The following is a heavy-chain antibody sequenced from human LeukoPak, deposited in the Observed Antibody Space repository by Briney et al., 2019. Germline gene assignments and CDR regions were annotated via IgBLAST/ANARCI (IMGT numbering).Heavy chain of an antibody. CDR1: GFTFSDYY. Sequence: GGSLGLSCAASGFTFSDYYMSWIRQAPGKGLEWVSYISSSGSTIYYADSVKGRFTISRDNAKNSLYLQMNSLRAEDTAVYYCARGPTDSGSYGPYFDYWGQGTLVTVSS. J-gene: IGHJ4*02. V-gene: IGHV3-11*01. CDR3: ARGPTDSGSYGPYFDY. D-gene: IGHD1-26*01. CDR2: ISSSGSTI.